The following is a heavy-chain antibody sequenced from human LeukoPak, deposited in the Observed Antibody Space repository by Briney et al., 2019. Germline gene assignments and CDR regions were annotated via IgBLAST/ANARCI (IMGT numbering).Heavy chain of an antibody. J-gene: IGHJ4*02. CDR3: ARGKVIFDY. Sequence: SSETLSLTCAVYGGSFSGYYWSWIRQPPGKGLEWIGEINHSGSTNYNPSLKSRVTISVDTSKNQFSLKLSSVTAADTAVYYCARGKVIFDYWGQGTLVTVSS. V-gene: IGHV4-34*01. CDR2: INHSGST. CDR1: GGSFSGYY. D-gene: IGHD3-22*01.